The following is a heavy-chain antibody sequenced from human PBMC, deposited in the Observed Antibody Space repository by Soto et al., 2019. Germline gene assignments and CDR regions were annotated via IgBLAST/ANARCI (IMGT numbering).Heavy chain of an antibody. V-gene: IGHV3-53*05. Sequence: GGSLRLSCAASGFTVSSNYMSWVRQAPGKGLEWVSVIYSGGSTYYADSVKGRFTISRGNSKNTLYLQMNSLRAEDTAVYYCAKSFLWFGELYYMDVWGKGTTVTVSS. CDR1: GFTVSSNY. CDR3: AKSFLWFGELYYMDV. D-gene: IGHD3-10*01. J-gene: IGHJ6*03. CDR2: IYSGGST.